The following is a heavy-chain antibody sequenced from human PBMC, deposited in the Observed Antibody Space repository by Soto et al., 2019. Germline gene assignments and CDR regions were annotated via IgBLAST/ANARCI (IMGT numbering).Heavy chain of an antibody. CDR1: GFTFSSYG. D-gene: IGHD3-10*01. Sequence: GGSLRLSCAASGFTFSSYGMHWVRQAPGKGLEWVAVISSDGSNKYYPDSVKGRFTISRDNSKNTLYLQMNSLRAEDTAVYYCAKAGASITMEWWDAFDIWGQGTMVTVSS. CDR2: ISSDGSNK. J-gene: IGHJ3*02. CDR3: AKAGASITMEWWDAFDI. V-gene: IGHV3-30*18.